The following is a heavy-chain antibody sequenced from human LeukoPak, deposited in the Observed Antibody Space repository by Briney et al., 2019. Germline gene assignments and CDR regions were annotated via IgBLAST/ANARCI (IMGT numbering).Heavy chain of an antibody. D-gene: IGHD6-19*01. CDR2: IIPIFGTA. CDR1: GGTFSSYA. V-gene: IGHV1-69*06. J-gene: IGHJ4*02. CDR3: ASISVAGALDY. Sequence: GASVKVSCKASGGTFSSYAISWVRQAPGQGLEWMGGIIPIFGTANYAQKFQGRVTITADKSTSTAYMELSSLRSKDTAVYYCASISVAGALDYWGQGTLVTVSS.